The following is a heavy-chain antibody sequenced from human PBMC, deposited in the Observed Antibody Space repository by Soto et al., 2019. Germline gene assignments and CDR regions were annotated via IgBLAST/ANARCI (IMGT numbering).Heavy chain of an antibody. CDR1: GFTLRNYW. J-gene: IGHJ5*02. CDR3: VRELGMAS. Sequence: GGSLRLSFAASGFTLRNYWMTWVRQAPGKGLEWVANINKDGSQKNYVDSVKGRFTIARDNGQNSLSLQINSLRVEDTAVYYCVRELGMASWGQGAVVTVSS. D-gene: IGHD7-27*01. CDR2: INKDGSQK. V-gene: IGHV3-7*03.